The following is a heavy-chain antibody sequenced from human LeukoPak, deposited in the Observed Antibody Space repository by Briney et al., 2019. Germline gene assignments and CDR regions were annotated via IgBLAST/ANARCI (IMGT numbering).Heavy chain of an antibody. Sequence: GGSLRLSCAASGFTFSNAWMSWVRQAPGKGLEWVGRIKSKTDGGTTDYAAPVKGRFTISRDDSKNTLYLQMNSLKTEDTAVYYCARGTSSGWDYYFDYWGQGTLVTVSS. V-gene: IGHV3-15*01. CDR2: IKSKTDGGTT. D-gene: IGHD6-19*01. CDR1: GFTFSNAW. CDR3: ARGTSSGWDYYFDY. J-gene: IGHJ4*02.